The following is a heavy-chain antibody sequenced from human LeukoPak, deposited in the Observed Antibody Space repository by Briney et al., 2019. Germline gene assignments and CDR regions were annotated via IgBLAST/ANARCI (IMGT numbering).Heavy chain of an antibody. CDR1: GGSFSGYY. CDR3: AFGGVIGPDY. D-gene: IGHD3-16*02. V-gene: IGHV4-34*01. CDR2: INHSGST. J-gene: IGHJ4*02. Sequence: RTSETLSLTCAVYGGSFSGYYWSWIRQPPGKGLEWIGEINHSGSTNYNPSLKSRVTISVDTSKNQFSLQLSSVTAADTAVYYCAFGGVIGPDYWGQGTQVTVSS.